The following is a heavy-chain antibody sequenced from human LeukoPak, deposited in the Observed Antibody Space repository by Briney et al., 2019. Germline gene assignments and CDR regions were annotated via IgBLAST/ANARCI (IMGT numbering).Heavy chain of an antibody. J-gene: IGHJ5*02. CDR2: INHSGST. CDR1: GGSFSGYY. V-gene: IGHV4-34*01. CDR3: AREYCSSTSCYGWFDP. D-gene: IGHD2-2*01. Sequence: SETLSLTCAVYGGSFSGYYWSWIRQPPGKGLEWIGEINHSGSTNYNPSLKSRVTISVDTSKNQFSLKLGSVTAADTAVYYCAREYCSSTSCYGWFDPWGQGTLVTVSS.